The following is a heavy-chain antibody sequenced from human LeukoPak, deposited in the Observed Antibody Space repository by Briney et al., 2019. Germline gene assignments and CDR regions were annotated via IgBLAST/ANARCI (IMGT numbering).Heavy chain of an antibody. J-gene: IGHJ4*02. Sequence: GGSLRLSCAASGFTFSNAWMSWVRQAPGKGLVWVSRINTDGSSTSYADSVKGRFTISRDNAKNTLYLQMNSLRAEDTAVYYCARDREPKAAAAAIDYWGQGTLVTVSS. D-gene: IGHD6-13*01. CDR2: INTDGSST. V-gene: IGHV3-74*01. CDR3: ARDREPKAAAAAIDY. CDR1: GFTFSNAW.